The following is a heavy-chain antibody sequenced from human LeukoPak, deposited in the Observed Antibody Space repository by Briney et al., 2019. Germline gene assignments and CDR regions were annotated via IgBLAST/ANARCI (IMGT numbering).Heavy chain of an antibody. Sequence: GGSLRLSCAASGFTFSSYYMHWIRQVPGKGLVWVSRINGDESSTTYADSVKGRFTISRDNAKNTLYLQMNTLRAEDTAVYYCARVRDCGGGSCFSYLDYWGQGTLVTVSS. J-gene: IGHJ4*02. V-gene: IGHV3-74*01. CDR2: INGDESST. CDR3: ARVRDCGGGSCFSYLDY. CDR1: GFTFSSYY. D-gene: IGHD2-15*01.